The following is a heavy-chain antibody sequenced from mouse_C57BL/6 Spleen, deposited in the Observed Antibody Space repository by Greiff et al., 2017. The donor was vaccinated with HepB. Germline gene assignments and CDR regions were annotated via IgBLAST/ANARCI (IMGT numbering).Heavy chain of an antibody. D-gene: IGHD2-5*01. Sequence: VKLMESGPGLVQPSQSLSITCTVSGFSLTSYGVHWVRQSPGKGLEWLGVIWSGGSTDYNAAFISRLSIRTANSKCQVFFKMNRLQADDTAIYYFARNADHYSNPFAYWGQGTLVTVSA. V-gene: IGHV2-2*01. J-gene: IGHJ3*01. CDR3: ARNADHYSNPFAY. CDR1: GFSLTSYG. CDR2: IWSGGST.